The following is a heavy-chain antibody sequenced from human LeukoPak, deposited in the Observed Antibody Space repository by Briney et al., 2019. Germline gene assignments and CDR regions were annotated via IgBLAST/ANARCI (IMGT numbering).Heavy chain of an antibody. D-gene: IGHD5-18*01. CDR3: AKGGGGQLWLGLDY. CDR1: GFTFDDYA. J-gene: IGHJ4*02. Sequence: GGSLRLSCAASGFTFDDYAMHWVRQAPGKGLEWVSGISWNSGSIGYADSVKGRFTISRDNAKNSLYLQMNSLRAEDMALYYCAKGGGGQLWLGLDYWGQGTLDTVSS. V-gene: IGHV3-9*03. CDR2: ISWNSGSI.